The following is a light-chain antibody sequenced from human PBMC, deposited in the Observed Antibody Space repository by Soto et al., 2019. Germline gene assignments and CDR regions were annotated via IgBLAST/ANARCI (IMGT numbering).Light chain of an antibody. CDR1: QSISSW. Sequence: DIQMTQSPSTLSAFIGDRVTITCRASQSISSWLAWYQQKPGKAPKLLIYAASSLQSGVPSRFSGSGSGTDFTLTISSLQPEDFATYYCQQANSFPITFGQGTRREIK. CDR2: AAS. CDR3: QQANSFPIT. J-gene: IGKJ5*01. V-gene: IGKV1-12*01.